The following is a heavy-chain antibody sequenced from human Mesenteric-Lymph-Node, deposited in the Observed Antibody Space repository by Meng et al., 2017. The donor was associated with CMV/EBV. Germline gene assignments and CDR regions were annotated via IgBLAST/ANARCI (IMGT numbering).Heavy chain of an antibody. CDR2: INPYSGAI. J-gene: IGHJ4*02. V-gene: IGHV1-2*02. D-gene: IGHD6-19*01. CDR1: GYTFSGYY. CDR3: ARDLNRRVAVAGTEAY. Sequence: SGYTFSGYYMHWVRQAHGQGLEWMGWINPYSGAIKYAQKFQGRVTMTRDTSISTAYMELSRLTSDDTAVYYCARDLNRRVAVAGTEAYWGQGTLVTVSS.